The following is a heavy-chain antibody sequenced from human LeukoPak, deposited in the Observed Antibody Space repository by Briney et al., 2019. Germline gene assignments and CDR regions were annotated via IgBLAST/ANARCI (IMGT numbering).Heavy chain of an antibody. CDR3: ARVNRGVWGSYRSSIDY. Sequence: SGTLSLTCTVSGGSISSGGYYWSWIRQHPGKGLEWIGYIYYSGSTYYNPSLKSRVTISVDTSKNQFSLKLSSVTAADTAVYYCARVNRGVWGSYRSSIDYWGQGTLVTVSS. CDR2: IYYSGST. CDR1: GGSISSGGYY. J-gene: IGHJ4*02. D-gene: IGHD3-16*02. V-gene: IGHV4-31*03.